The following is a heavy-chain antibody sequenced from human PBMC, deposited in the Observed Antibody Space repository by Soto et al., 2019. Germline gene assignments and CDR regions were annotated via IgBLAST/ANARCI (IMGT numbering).Heavy chain of an antibody. CDR1: GFTVSSNY. Sequence: QPGGSLRLSCAASGFTVSSNYMSWVRQAPGKGLEWVSVIYSGGSTYYADSVKGRFTISRDNSKNTLYLQMNSLRAEDTAVYYCARSLWIFGVARTASYGMDVWGQGTTVTVSS. D-gene: IGHD3-3*01. CDR2: IYSGGST. CDR3: ARSLWIFGVARTASYGMDV. J-gene: IGHJ6*02. V-gene: IGHV3-53*01.